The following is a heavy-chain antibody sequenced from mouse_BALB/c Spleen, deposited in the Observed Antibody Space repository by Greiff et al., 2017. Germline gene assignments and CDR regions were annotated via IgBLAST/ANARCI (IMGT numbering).Heavy chain of an antibody. D-gene: IGHD2-1*01. Sequence: DVMLVESGGGLVQPGGSLKLSCAASGFTFSSYTMSWVRQTPEKRLEWVAYISNGGGSTYYPDTVKGRFTISRDNAKNTLYLQMSSLKSEDTAMYYCARPLYYGNYEFAYWGQGTLVTVSA. CDR2: ISNGGGST. CDR1: GFTFSSYT. V-gene: IGHV5-12-2*01. J-gene: IGHJ3*01. CDR3: ARPLYYGNYEFAY.